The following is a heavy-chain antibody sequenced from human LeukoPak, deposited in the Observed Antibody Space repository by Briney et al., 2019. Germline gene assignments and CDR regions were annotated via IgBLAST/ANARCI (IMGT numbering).Heavy chain of an antibody. CDR1: GFTFSSYW. D-gene: IGHD1-26*01. CDR2: INSDGSST. CDR3: ARASDSGSSLDD. Sequence: PGGSLRFSCAASGFTFSSYWMHWVRQAPGKGLVWVSRINSDGSSTSYADSVKGRFTISRDNAKNTLYLQMNSLRVEDTAVYYCARASDSGSSLDDWGQGTLVTVSS. J-gene: IGHJ4*02. V-gene: IGHV3-74*01.